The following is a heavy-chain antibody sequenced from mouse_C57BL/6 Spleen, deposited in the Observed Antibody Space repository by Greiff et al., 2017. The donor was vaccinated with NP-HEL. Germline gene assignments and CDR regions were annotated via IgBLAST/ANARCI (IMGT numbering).Heavy chain of an antibody. CDR3: ARKQLRLDYFDY. CDR1: GYTFTSYW. CDR2: IYPGSGST. Sequence: VQLQQSGAELVKPGASVKMSCKASGYTFTSYWITWVKQRPGQGLEWIGDIYPGSGSTNYNEKFKSKATLTVDTSSSTAYMQLSSLTSEDSAFYYCARKQLRLDYFDYWGQGTTLTVSS. J-gene: IGHJ2*01. D-gene: IGHD3-2*02. V-gene: IGHV1-55*01.